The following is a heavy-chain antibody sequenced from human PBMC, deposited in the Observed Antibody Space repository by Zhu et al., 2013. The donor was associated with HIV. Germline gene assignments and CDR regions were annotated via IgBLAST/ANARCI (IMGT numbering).Heavy chain of an antibody. D-gene: IGHD2-2*01. V-gene: IGHV1-18*01. CDR3: AIGLGVVVPAAMPPYGMDV. CDR2: ISAYNGNT. CDR1: GYTFTSYG. J-gene: IGHJ6*02. Sequence: QVQLVQSGAEVKKPGASVKVSCKASGYTFTSYGISWVRQAPGQGLEWMGWISAYNGNTNYAQKLQGRVTMTTDTSTSTAYMELRSLRSDDTAVYYCAIGLGVVVPAAMPPYGMDVWGQGTTVTVSS.